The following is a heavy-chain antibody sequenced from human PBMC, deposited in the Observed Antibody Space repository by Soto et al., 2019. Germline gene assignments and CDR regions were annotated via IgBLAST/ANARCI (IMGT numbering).Heavy chain of an antibody. CDR2: INAGNGNT. J-gene: IGHJ4*02. CDR1: GYTFTSYA. Sequence: QVQLVQSGAEVKKPGASVKVSCKASGYTFTSYAMHWVRQPPGQRLEWMGWINAGNGNTKYSQKFQGRVTITRDTSASTAYMELSSLRSEDTAVYYCARVIGGLYYFDYWGQGTLVTVSS. D-gene: IGHD3-16*01. CDR3: ARVIGGLYYFDY. V-gene: IGHV1-3*01.